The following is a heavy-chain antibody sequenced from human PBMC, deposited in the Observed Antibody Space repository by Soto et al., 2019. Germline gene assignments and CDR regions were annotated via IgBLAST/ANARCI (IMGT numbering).Heavy chain of an antibody. CDR2: INHSGST. D-gene: IGHD5-12*01. Sequence: SETLSLTCAVYGGSFSGYYWSWIRQPPGKGLEWIGEINHSGSTNYNPSLKSRVTISVDTSKNQFPLKLSSVTAADTAVYYCARGAGYSGYDFADTAMVLVDYWGQGTLVTVSS. CDR3: ARGAGYSGYDFADTAMVLVDY. J-gene: IGHJ4*02. CDR1: GGSFSGYY. V-gene: IGHV4-34*01.